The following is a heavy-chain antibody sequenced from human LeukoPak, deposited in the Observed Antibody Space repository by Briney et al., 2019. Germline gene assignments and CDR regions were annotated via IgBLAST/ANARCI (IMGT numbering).Heavy chain of an antibody. CDR2: IRYDENNK. J-gene: IGHJ3*02. D-gene: IGHD3-22*01. CDR3: ARVLYYYDSSGYPRRNDAFDI. Sequence: GGSLRLSCAASGFTFSSYGMHWVRQAPGQGLEWVAFIRYDENNKYYADSVKGRFTISRDNSKNTLYLQMKSLRPEDTAVYYCARVLYYYDSSGYPRRNDAFDIWGQGTMVTVSS. CDR1: GFTFSSYG. V-gene: IGHV3-30*02.